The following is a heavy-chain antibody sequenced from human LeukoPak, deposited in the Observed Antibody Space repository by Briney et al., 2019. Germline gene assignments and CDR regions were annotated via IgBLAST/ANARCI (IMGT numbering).Heavy chain of an antibody. D-gene: IGHD2-2*02. CDR2: INHSGSA. V-gene: IGHV4-34*01. Sequence: SETLSLTCAVYGGSFSGYYWSWIRQPPGKGLEWIGEINHSGSANYNPSLKSRVTISVDTSKNQFSLKLSSVTVADTAVYYCARDSVVVPAAISPNWFDPWGQGTLVTVSS. CDR1: GGSFSGYY. J-gene: IGHJ5*02. CDR3: ARDSVVVPAAISPNWFDP.